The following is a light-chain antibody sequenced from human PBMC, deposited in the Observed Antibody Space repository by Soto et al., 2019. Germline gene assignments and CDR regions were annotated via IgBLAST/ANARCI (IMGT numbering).Light chain of an antibody. CDR3: QQYYSYPRT. CDR1: QGISRY. Sequence: AIRMTQSPSSFSASTGDRVTITCRASQGISRYLAWYQQKPGKAPKLLIYAASTLQSGVPSRFSGSGSGTDFTLTISGLQSEDFATYYCQQYYSYPRTFGQGTKVEIK. CDR2: AAS. V-gene: IGKV1-8*01. J-gene: IGKJ1*01.